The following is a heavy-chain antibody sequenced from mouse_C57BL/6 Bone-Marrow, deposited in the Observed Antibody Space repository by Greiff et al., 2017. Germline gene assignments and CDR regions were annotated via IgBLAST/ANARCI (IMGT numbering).Heavy chain of an antibody. CDR1: GYTFTSYW. J-gene: IGHJ3*01. V-gene: IGHV1-50*01. Sequence: QQSCKASGYTFTSYWMQWVKQRPGQGLEWIGEIDPSDSYTNYNQKFKGKATLTVDTSSSTAYMQLSSLTSEDSAVYYCARQLRLRGFAHWGQGTLVTVSA. CDR3: ARQLRLRGFAH. CDR2: IDPSDSYT. D-gene: IGHD3-2*02.